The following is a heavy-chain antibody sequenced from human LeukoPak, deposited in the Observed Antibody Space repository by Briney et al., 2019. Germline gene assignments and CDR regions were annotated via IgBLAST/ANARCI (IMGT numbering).Heavy chain of an antibody. J-gene: IGHJ5*02. CDR1: GFTFSSYA. CDR2: ISGSGGST. V-gene: IGHV3-23*01. Sequence: PGGSLRLSCAASGFTFSSYAMSWVRQAPGKGLEWVSAISGSGGSTYYADSVKGRFTISRDNSKNTLYLQMNSLRAEDTAVYYCAKPTGYCSSTSCYGFDPWGQGTLVTVSS. CDR3: AKPTGYCSSTSCYGFDP. D-gene: IGHD2-2*01.